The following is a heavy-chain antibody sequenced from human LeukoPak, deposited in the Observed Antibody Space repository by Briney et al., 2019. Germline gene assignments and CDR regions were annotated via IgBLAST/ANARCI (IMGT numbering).Heavy chain of an antibody. J-gene: IGHJ4*02. CDR1: GFTFSSYA. Sequence: PGGSLRLSCATSGFTFSSYAMSWVRQAPGKGLEWVSTISPSGGVTFYSDSVRGRFTISRDYSKDTLFLQMNSLRAEDTALYYCAKAHVPTMIRGVVSSDWGQGTLVTV. D-gene: IGHD3-10*01. V-gene: IGHV3-23*01. CDR2: ISPSGGVT. CDR3: AKAHVPTMIRGVVSSD.